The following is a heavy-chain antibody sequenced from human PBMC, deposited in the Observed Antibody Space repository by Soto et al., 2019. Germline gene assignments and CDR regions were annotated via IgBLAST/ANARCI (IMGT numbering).Heavy chain of an antibody. Sequence: GGSLRLSCAPSGFTFSSYSMNWVRQAPGKGLEGVSSISSRSSYIYYADSVKGGFTISRDNAKNALYVQMNSLRAEDSAVYYCAIVGGGSGYYYRYYCYYCMDVWGQGTTVTVSS. CDR1: GFTFSSYS. V-gene: IGHV3-21*01. J-gene: IGHJ6*02. CDR3: AIVGGGSGYYYRYYCYYCMDV. CDR2: ISSRSSYI. D-gene: IGHD3-22*01.